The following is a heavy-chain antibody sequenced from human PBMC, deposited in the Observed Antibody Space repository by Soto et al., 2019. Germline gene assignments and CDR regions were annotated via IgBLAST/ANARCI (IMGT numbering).Heavy chain of an antibody. D-gene: IGHD6-19*01. CDR3: ARALAGRGYYYYGMDV. CDR1: GFTFSSYG. Sequence: QVQLVESGGGVVQPGRSLRLSCAASGFTFSSYGMHWVRQAPGKGLEWVAGIWYDGSNKYYADSVKGRFTISRDNSKNRLYLQMNSLRAEDTAVYYCARALAGRGYYYYGMDVWGQGTTVTVSS. J-gene: IGHJ6*02. CDR2: IWYDGSNK. V-gene: IGHV3-33*01.